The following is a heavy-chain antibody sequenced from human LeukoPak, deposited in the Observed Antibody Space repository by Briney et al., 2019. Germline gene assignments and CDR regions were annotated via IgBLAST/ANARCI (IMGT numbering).Heavy chain of an antibody. D-gene: IGHD2-8*01. CDR2: ISGSGGST. Sequence: GGSLRLSCAASGFTFSSYAMSWVRQGPGKGLEGVSAISGSGGSTYYADSVKGRFTRSRDNSKNTLYLQMHTLRAEDTAVYYCALYNGYYGMDVWGQGTTVTVSS. J-gene: IGHJ6*02. V-gene: IGHV3-23*01. CDR3: ALYNGYYGMDV. CDR1: GFTFSSYA.